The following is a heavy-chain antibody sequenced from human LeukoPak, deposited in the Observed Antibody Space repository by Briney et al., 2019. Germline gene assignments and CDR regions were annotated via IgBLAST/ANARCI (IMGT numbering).Heavy chain of an antibody. CDR1: GFTFSSYA. V-gene: IGHV3-30-3*01. D-gene: IGHD3-22*01. Sequence: GRSLRLSCAASGFTFSSYAMHWVRQAPGKGLEWVAVISYDGSNKYYADSVKGRFTISRDNSKNTLYLQMNSLRAEDTAVYYCARGGTITTIAVATGAFDIWGQGTMVTVSS. CDR2: ISYDGSNK. CDR3: ARGGTITTIAVATGAFDI. J-gene: IGHJ3*02.